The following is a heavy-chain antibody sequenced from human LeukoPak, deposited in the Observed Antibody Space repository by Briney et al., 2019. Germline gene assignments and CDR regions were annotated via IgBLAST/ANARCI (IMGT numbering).Heavy chain of an antibody. V-gene: IGHV3-21*04. J-gene: IGHJ4*02. D-gene: IGHD4-17*01. CDR2: ISSSSSYI. CDR1: GFTFSTYS. CDR3: ARGHYQDYGADY. Sequence: PGGSLRLSCAASGFTFSTYSMNWVRQAPGKGLEWVSSISSSSSYIYYADSVKGRFTISRDNAKNSLYLQMNSLRSEDTAVYYCARGHYQDYGADYWGQGTLVTVSS.